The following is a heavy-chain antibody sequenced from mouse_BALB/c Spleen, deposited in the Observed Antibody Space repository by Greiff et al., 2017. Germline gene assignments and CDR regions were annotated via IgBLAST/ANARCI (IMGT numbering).Heavy chain of an antibody. D-gene: IGHD2-1*01. CDR2: ILPGSGST. CDR1: GYTFSSYW. J-gene: IGHJ3*01. CDR3: ARRGAYGNYPAWFAY. V-gene: IGHV1-9*01. Sequence: QVQLKESGAELMKPGASVKISCKATGYTFSSYWIEWVKQRPGHGLEWIGEILPGSGSTNYNEKFKGKATFTADTSSNTAYMQLGSLTSEDSAVYYCARRGAYGNYPAWFAYWGQGTLVTVSA.